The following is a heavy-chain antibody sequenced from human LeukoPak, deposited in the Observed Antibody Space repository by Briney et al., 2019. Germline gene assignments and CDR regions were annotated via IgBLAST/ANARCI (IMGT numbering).Heavy chain of an antibody. D-gene: IGHD2-15*01. J-gene: IGHJ4*02. CDR2: ISSSSSTI. V-gene: IGHV3-48*04. Sequence: PGGSLRLSCAASGFTFSSYSMNWVRQAPGKGLEWVSYISSSSSTIYYADSVKGRFTISRDNAKNTLYLEMNSLTAEDTALYHCTRSGYSNGYDYWGQGTLVTVSS. CDR3: TRSGYSNGYDY. CDR1: GFTFSSYS.